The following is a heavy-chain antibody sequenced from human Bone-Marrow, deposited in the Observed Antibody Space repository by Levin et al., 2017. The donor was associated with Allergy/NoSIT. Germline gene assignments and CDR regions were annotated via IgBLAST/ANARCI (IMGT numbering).Heavy chain of an antibody. CDR1: GGSISSVGYY. D-gene: IGHD2-15*01. V-gene: IGHV4-31*03. Sequence: PSETLSLTCSVSGGSISSVGYYWTWIRQHPGKGLEWIGYIYPSVTTYYNPSLRSRVTISLDTSENQLSLKLGSVTAADTAVYFCARVYAATLYFDYWGQGVLVTVSS. CDR2: IYPSVTT. J-gene: IGHJ4*02. CDR3: ARVYAATLYFDY.